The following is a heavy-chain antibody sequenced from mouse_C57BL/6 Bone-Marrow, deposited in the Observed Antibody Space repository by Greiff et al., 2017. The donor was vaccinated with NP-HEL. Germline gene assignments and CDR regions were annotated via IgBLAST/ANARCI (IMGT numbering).Heavy chain of an antibody. CDR2: IDPSDSYT. CDR1: GYTFTSYW. V-gene: IGHV1-69*01. Sequence: VQLQESGAELVMPGASVKLSCKASGYTFTSYWMHWVKQRPGQGLEWIGEIDPSDSYTNYNQKFKGKSTLTVDKSSSTAYMQLSSLTSEDSAVYYCARDYDDSNWYFDVWGTGTTVTVSS. D-gene: IGHD2-4*01. CDR3: ARDYDDSNWYFDV. J-gene: IGHJ1*03.